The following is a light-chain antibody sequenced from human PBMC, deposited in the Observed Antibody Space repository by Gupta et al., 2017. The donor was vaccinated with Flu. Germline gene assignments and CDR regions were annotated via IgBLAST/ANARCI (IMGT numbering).Light chain of an antibody. CDR3: QQFRQWPFT. J-gene: IGKJ5*01. Sequence: GEGVTPSCRARQTSGVDLAWYQQKPGQAPRPLIYDASFRATGVPARFSAGGSGTEFTLTISSLQSEYFAVYYCQQFRQWPFTFGQGTRLDIK. V-gene: IGKV3-15*01. CDR1: QTSGVD. CDR2: DAS.